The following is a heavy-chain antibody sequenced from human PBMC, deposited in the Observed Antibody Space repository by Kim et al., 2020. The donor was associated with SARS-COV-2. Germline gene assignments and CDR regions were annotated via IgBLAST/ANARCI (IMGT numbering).Heavy chain of an antibody. V-gene: IGHV3-30*18. Sequence: GGSLRLSCAASGFTFSSYGMHRVRQAPGKGLEWVAVISYDGSNKYYADSVKGRFTISRDNSKNTLYLQMNSLRAEDTAVYYCAKGRIAVAGPDALDIWGQGTMVTVSS. CDR3: AKGRIAVAGPDALDI. CDR2: ISYDGSNK. J-gene: IGHJ3*02. D-gene: IGHD6-19*01. CDR1: GFTFSSYG.